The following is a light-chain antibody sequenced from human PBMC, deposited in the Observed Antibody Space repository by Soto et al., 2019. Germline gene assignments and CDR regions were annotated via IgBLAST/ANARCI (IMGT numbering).Light chain of an antibody. Sequence: EIVLTQAPATLSLSPGEIATLSCRASQSVSSYFAWYQQKPGQAPRVLIYDASNRATGIPARFSGSGSGTDFTITISSLEPEDFAVYYSQQRSNWPPLTFGGGTNVEI. CDR1: QSVSSY. V-gene: IGKV3-11*01. CDR2: DAS. CDR3: QQRSNWPPLT. J-gene: IGKJ4*01.